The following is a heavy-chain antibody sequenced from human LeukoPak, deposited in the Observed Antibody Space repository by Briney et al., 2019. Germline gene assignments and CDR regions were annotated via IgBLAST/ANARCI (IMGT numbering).Heavy chain of an antibody. CDR3: ARDQGGMPDY. D-gene: IGHD1-26*01. V-gene: IGHV3-7*01. J-gene: IGHJ4*02. CDR2: IERDGGEK. Sequence: GGSLRLSCAASGFTFSSYLMSWVRQAPGKGLEWVANIERDGGEKYYVDSVKGRFTISRDNAKNSLYLQMSSLRAEDTAVYYCARDQGGMPDYWGQGTLVTVSS. CDR1: GFTFSSYL.